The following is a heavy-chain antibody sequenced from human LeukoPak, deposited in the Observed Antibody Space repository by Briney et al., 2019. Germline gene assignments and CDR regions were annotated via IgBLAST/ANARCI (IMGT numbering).Heavy chain of an antibody. CDR2: INPNSGGT. V-gene: IGHV1-2*04. D-gene: IGHD2-2*01. Sequence: ASVKVSCKASGYTFTGYYMHWVRQAPGQGLEWVGWINPNSGGTNYAQKFQGWVTMTRDTSISTAYMELSRLRSDDTAVYYCARARGYCSSTSCYGFDPWGQGTLVTVSS. J-gene: IGHJ5*02. CDR3: ARARGYCSSTSCYGFDP. CDR1: GYTFTGYY.